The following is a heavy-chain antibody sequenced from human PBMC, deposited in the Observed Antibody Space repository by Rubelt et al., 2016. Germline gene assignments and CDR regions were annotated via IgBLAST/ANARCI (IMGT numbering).Heavy chain of an antibody. CDR3: ARDRWQQPDY. CDR2: IDPNSGGT. D-gene: IGHD6-13*01. V-gene: IGHV1-2*06. Sequence: QVQLVQSGSELKKPGASVKVSCKASGYTFSGYYMHWVRQAPGQGLEWMGRIDPNSGGTNYAQKLQGRVTMTTDTATSTAYRELRGLRSDDTAVYYCARDRWQQPDYWGQGTLVTVSS. CDR1: GYTFSGYY. J-gene: IGHJ4*02.